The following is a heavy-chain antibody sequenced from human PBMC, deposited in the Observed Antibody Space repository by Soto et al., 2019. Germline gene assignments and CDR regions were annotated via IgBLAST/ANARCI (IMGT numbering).Heavy chain of an antibody. CDR3: ARGGLPNLGYD. CDR2: IYPGGRT. D-gene: IGHD2-15*01. V-gene: IGHV3-66*01. J-gene: IGHJ4*02. CDR1: GFTVSRNY. Sequence: EVQLVESGGDLVQPGGSLRLSCAASGFTVSRNYMNWVRQAPGKGLEWVSIIYPGGRTYYADSVKGRFTISRDNSKNTLFLQMNSLGAEDTALYYCARGGLPNLGYDWGQGTLVTVAS.